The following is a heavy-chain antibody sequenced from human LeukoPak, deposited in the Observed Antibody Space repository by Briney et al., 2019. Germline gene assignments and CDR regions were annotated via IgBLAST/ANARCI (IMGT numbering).Heavy chain of an antibody. CDR3: ASGQLENYYFDY. J-gene: IGHJ4*02. Sequence: SETLSLTCTVSGGSISSYYWSWIRQPPGKGLEWIGYIYYSGSTNYNPSLKSRVTISVDTSKNQFSLKPSSVTAADTAVYYCASGQLENYYFDYWGQGTLVTVSS. D-gene: IGHD1-1*01. CDR2: IYYSGST. CDR1: GGSISSYY. V-gene: IGHV4-59*01.